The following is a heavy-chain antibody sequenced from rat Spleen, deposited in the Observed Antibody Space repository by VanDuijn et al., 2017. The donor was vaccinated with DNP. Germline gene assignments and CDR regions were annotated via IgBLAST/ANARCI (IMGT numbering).Heavy chain of an antibody. V-gene: IGHV2-6*01. D-gene: IGHD1-12*02. CDR1: GFSLTSYA. CDR2: MSSGGST. CDR3: ARSDYQDGSFYYGFFDF. Sequence: QVQLRESGPGLVQPSQTLSLTCTASGFSLTSYAVGWVRQSPGKGLEWIAAMSSGGSTYYNSALKSRLSITRDTSKSQVFLNMNSLQTEDTAMYFCARSDYQDGSFYYGFFDFWGQGVMVTVSS. J-gene: IGHJ2*01.